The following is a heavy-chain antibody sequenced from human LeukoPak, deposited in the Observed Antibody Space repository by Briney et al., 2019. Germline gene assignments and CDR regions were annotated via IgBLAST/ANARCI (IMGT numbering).Heavy chain of an antibody. CDR2: ITGSDGTT. J-gene: IGHJ4*02. D-gene: IGHD3-9*01. CDR3: AQRGDYDILTGYYVSDY. CDR1: GFTFSNYA. Sequence: PGGSLRLSCAASGFTFSNYAMSWVRQAPGKGLEWVSAITGSDGTTYYADSVKGRFTISRDNSKNTLYLQMNSLRVEDTAVYYCAQRGDYDILTGYYVSDYWGQGTLVTVSS. V-gene: IGHV3-23*01.